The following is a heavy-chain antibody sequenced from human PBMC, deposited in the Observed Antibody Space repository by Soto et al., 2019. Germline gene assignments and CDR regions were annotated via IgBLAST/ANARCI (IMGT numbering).Heavy chain of an antibody. J-gene: IGHJ6*02. CDR2: IPYDGSNK. Sequence: PGGSLRLSCAASGFTFSSYAMHWVRQAPGKGLEWVAVIPYDGSNKYYADSVKGRFTISRDNSKNTLYLQMNSLRAEDTAVYYCARSGYSSSWYVQGYYYYGMDVWGQGTTVTVSS. V-gene: IGHV3-30-3*01. CDR3: ARSGYSSSWYVQGYYYYGMDV. CDR1: GFTFSSYA. D-gene: IGHD6-13*01.